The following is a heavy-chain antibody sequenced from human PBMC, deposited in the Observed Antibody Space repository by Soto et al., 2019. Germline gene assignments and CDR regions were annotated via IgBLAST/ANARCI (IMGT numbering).Heavy chain of an antibody. CDR1: GYTFTSYD. V-gene: IGHV1-8*01. D-gene: IGHD3-3*01. Sequence: ASVKVSCKASGYTFTSYDINWVRQATGQGLEWKGWMNPNSGNTGYAQKFQGRVTMTRNTSISTAYLELSSLRSEDTAVYYFAREGGKYDFWSGYYYYYMDVWGKGTTVTVSS. CDR2: MNPNSGNT. J-gene: IGHJ6*03. CDR3: AREGGKYDFWSGYYYYYMDV.